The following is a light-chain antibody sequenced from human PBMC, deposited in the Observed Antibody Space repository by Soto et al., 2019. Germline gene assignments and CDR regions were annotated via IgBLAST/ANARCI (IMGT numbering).Light chain of an antibody. CDR1: YSNIGAGYD. Sequence: QSALAQPPSVSGAPGQRVTISCTGTYSNIGAGYDVHWYQHLPGAAPKLLIHGSTNRPSGVPDRFSGSNSGTSASLAITGLQAADEGDYYCQSYDTSLSGSLFGTGTKLTVL. V-gene: IGLV1-40*01. CDR3: QSYDTSLSGSL. CDR2: GST. J-gene: IGLJ1*01.